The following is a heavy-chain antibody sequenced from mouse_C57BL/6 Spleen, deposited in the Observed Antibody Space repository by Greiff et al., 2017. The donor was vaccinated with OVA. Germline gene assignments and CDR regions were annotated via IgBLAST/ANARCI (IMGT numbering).Heavy chain of an antibody. J-gene: IGHJ4*01. Sequence: QVQLQQSGPGLVQPSQSLSITCTVSGFSLTSYGVHWVRQSPGSGLEWLGVIWRGGSTDYNAAFMSRLSITKDNSKSQVFFKMNSLQADDTAIYYCAKTPPYGGVYYAMDYWGQGTSVTVSS. V-gene: IGHV2-5*01. CDR2: IWRGGST. D-gene: IGHD1-1*01. CDR1: GFSLTSYG. CDR3: AKTPPYGGVYYAMDY.